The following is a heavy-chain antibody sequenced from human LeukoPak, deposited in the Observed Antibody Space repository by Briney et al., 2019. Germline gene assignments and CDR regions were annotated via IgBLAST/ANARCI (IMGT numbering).Heavy chain of an antibody. J-gene: IGHJ4*02. V-gene: IGHV3-64*01. CDR2: ISSNGGST. CDR3: ARAGVNGYDFPVDY. Sequence: GRSLRPSCAPSGFTFSSYAMHWVRHAPGKGLEYVSSISSNGGSTYYANSVKGRFTISRDNSKNTLYLQMGSLRAEDMAVYYCARAGVNGYDFPVDYWGQGTLVTVSS. CDR1: GFTFSSYA. D-gene: IGHD5-12*01.